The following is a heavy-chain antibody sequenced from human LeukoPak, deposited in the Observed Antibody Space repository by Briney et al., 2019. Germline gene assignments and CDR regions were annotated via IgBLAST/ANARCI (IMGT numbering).Heavy chain of an antibody. CDR1: GGSISSYY. CDR2: IYYSGST. D-gene: IGHD6-13*01. CDR3: ARDRRWELVPAFDM. J-gene: IGHJ3*02. V-gene: IGHV4-59*01. Sequence: SETLSLTCTVSGGSISSYYWSWIRQPPGKGLEWIGYIYYSGSTNYNPSLKSRVTISVDASKNQFSLMLSSVTAADTAVYFCARDRRWELVPAFDMWGQGTMVTDSP.